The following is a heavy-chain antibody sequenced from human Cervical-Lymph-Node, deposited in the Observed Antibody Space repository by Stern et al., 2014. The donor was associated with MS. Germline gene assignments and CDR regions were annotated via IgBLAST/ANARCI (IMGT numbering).Heavy chain of an antibody. D-gene: IGHD3-3*01. CDR3: ARDMSDFWSDYGHNWFDP. CDR1: GYTFTKYL. CDR2: INSNTGAP. V-gene: IGHV7-4-1*02. Sequence: QLVQSGSELKKPGASVTVSCKASGYTFTKYLIHWVRQAPGQGLEWMGWINSNTGAPMYARDFAGRFVFSLAPSVTTAYLQISRLKTEDTAVYYCARDMSDFWSDYGHNWFDPWGQGTLVTVSS. J-gene: IGHJ5*02.